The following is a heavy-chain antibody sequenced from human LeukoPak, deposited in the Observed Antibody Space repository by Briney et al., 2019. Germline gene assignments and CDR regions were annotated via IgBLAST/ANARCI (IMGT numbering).Heavy chain of an antibody. CDR3: ARADDYVRFDP. CDR1: GGSFSGYY. D-gene: IGHD4-17*01. CDR2: INRSGST. J-gene: IGHJ5*02. V-gene: IGHV4-34*01. Sequence: PSETLSLTCAVYGGSFSGYYWSWIRQPPGKGLEWIGEINRSGSTNYNPSLKSRVTISVDTSKNQFSLKLSSVTAADTAVYYCARADDYVRFDPWGQGTLVTVSS.